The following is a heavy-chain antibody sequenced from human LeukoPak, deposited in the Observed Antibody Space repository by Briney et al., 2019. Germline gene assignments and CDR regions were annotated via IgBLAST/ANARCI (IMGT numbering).Heavy chain of an antibody. Sequence: GGSLRLSCAASGFTFSSYAMSWVRQAPGKGLEWVSAISGSGGSTCYADSVKGRFTISRDNSKNTLYLQMNSLRAEDTAVYYCAKDLFAGSRASYGMDVWGQGTTVTVSS. CDR3: AKDLFAGSRASYGMDV. V-gene: IGHV3-23*01. CDR1: GFTFSSYA. D-gene: IGHD3-10*01. J-gene: IGHJ6*02. CDR2: ISGSGGST.